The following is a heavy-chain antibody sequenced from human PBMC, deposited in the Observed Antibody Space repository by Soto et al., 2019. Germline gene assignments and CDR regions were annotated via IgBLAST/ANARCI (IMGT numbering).Heavy chain of an antibody. D-gene: IGHD6-13*01. Sequence: SETLSLTCTVSGGSISSGGYYWSWIRQHPGKGLEWIGYIYYSGSTYYNPSLKSRVTISVDTSKNQFSLKLSSVTAADTAVYYCARGEQQLVRGIHNWFDPWGQGTLVTVS. J-gene: IGHJ5*02. CDR2: IYYSGST. V-gene: IGHV4-31*03. CDR1: GGSISSGGYY. CDR3: ARGEQQLVRGIHNWFDP.